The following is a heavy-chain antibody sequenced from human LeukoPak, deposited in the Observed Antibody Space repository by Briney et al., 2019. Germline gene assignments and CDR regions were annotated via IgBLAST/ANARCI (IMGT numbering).Heavy chain of an antibody. D-gene: IGHD3-10*01. J-gene: IGHJ3*02. CDR2: INHSGST. Sequence: SETLSFNCAGYGVSFSGYYWSWLRQRPGKGLEWIGEINHSGSTNYNPSHKSRVTISVDTSKNQFSLKLSSVTAADTAVYYCARGSFVRWFGDSNAFDIWGQGTMVTVSS. V-gene: IGHV4-34*01. CDR1: GVSFSGYY. CDR3: ARGSFVRWFGDSNAFDI.